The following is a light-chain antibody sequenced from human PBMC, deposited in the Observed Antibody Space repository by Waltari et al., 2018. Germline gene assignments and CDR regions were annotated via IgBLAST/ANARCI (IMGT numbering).Light chain of an antibody. CDR3: QQSYSSVCA. J-gene: IGKJ2*02. V-gene: IGKV1-39*01. CDR2: AVS. CDR1: QSIRTY. Sequence: DIQMTQSPSSLSASVGDRVTITCRTSQSIRTYLNWYQQKPGKAPKLLIYAVSNLQSGVPSRFSGSGSGTDFSLTITSLQPEDFATYYCQQSYSSVCAFGQATKVEIK.